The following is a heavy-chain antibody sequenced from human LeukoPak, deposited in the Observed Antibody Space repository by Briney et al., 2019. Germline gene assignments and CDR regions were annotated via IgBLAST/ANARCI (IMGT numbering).Heavy chain of an antibody. Sequence: PGGSLRLSCAASGFTFSNYFMHWVRQAPGKGLVWVPRINSDGTTTMYADSVKGRFTISRDNAKNTLYLQMNSLRDEDTAVYYCARRVDATRWFDPWGQGTLVTVSS. CDR3: ARRVDATRWFDP. V-gene: IGHV3-74*03. CDR2: INSDGTTT. D-gene: IGHD2-15*01. CDR1: GFTFSNYF. J-gene: IGHJ5*02.